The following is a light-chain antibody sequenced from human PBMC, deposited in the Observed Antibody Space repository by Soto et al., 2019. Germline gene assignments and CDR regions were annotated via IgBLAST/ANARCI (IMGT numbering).Light chain of an antibody. CDR3: QQYGSSPWT. J-gene: IGKJ1*01. Sequence: EIELTQSPGTLSLSQGERATLSCRAGQSVSSSYLAWYQQKPGQAPRLLIYGASSRATGIPDRFSGSGSGTDFTLTISRLEPEDFAVYYCQQYGSSPWTFGQGTKVDIK. V-gene: IGKV3-20*01. CDR1: QSVSSSY. CDR2: GAS.